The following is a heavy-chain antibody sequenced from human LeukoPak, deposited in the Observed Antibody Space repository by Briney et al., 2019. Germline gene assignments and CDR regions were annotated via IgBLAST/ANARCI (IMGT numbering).Heavy chain of an antibody. V-gene: IGHV4-34*01. CDR3: ARGHDYYRSGRQSWLDP. D-gene: IGHD3-10*01. CDR1: GGSFSGYY. Sequence: SETLSLTCAVYGGSFSGYYWSWIRQPPGKGLEWIGEINHSGSTNYNPSLKSRVTISLDTSKTKFSLTLSSVTAADSAVYYCARGHDYYRSGRQSWLDPWGQGILVTVSS. J-gene: IGHJ5*02. CDR2: INHSGST.